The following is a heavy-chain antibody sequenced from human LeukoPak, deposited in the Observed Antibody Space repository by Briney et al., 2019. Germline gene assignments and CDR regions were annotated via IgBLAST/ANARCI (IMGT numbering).Heavy chain of an antibody. CDR3: ARGPGSPWGYYYYYYMDV. J-gene: IGHJ6*03. Sequence: GASVKVSCKASGYTFTGYYIHWVRQAPGQGLEWMGWINPNSGGTNYAQKFQGRVTMTRDTSISTAYMELSRLRSDDTAVYYCARGPGSPWGYYYYYYMDVWGKGTTVTVSS. CDR2: INPNSGGT. V-gene: IGHV1-2*02. D-gene: IGHD7-27*01. CDR1: GYTFTGYY.